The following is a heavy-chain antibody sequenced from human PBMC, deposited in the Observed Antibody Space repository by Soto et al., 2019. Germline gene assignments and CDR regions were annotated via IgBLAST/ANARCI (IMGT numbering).Heavy chain of an antibody. CDR2: IYYSGST. CDR3: ARHSPSSQSYYFDD. CDR1: DSSISSYY. V-gene: IGHV4-59*08. D-gene: IGHD2-2*01. J-gene: IGHJ4*02. Sequence: SETLSLTCTVSDSSISSYYWSWIRQPPGKGLEWIGYIYYSGSTNYNPSLKSRVTISVDTSKSQFSLKLSSVTAADTAVYYCARHSPSSQSYYFDDWGQGTLVTVSS.